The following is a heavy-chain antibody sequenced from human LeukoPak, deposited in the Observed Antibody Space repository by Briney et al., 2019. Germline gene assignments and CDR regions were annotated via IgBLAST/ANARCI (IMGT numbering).Heavy chain of an antibody. J-gene: IGHJ4*02. D-gene: IGHD5-18*01. CDR2: IHPGDSDT. Sequence: KPGESLKISCKASGYSFTSYSIGWVRQMPGKGLEWMGIIHPGDSDTRYSPSFEGQVTISADKSISTAYLQWSSLKASDTAMYYCASTRSWHRYGYGYWGQGTLVAVSS. CDR3: ASTRSWHRYGYGY. CDR1: GYSFTSYS. V-gene: IGHV5-51*01.